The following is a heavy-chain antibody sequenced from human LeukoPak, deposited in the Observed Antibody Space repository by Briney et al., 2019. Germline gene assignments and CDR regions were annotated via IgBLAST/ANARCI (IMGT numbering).Heavy chain of an antibody. Sequence: TSETLSLTCTVSGGSISSSSYYWGWIRQPPGKGLEWIGSIYYSGSTYYNPSLKSRVTISVDTSKNQFSLKLSSVTAADTAVYYCARDNYYDSSGYYPLYFQHWGQGTLVTVSS. J-gene: IGHJ1*01. CDR3: ARDNYYDSSGYYPLYFQH. V-gene: IGHV4-39*07. CDR1: GGSISSSSYY. CDR2: IYYSGST. D-gene: IGHD3-22*01.